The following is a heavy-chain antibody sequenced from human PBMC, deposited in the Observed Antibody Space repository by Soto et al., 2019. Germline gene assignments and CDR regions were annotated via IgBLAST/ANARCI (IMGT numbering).Heavy chain of an antibody. Sequence: QVQLVESGGGVVQPGRSLRLSCAASGFTFSSYGMHWVRQAPGKGLEWVAVILYDGSNKYYADSVKGRFTISRDNSKNTLYLQMNSLRAEDTAVYYCAKDGSGYDILTGYSSYYYYMDVWGKGTTVTVSS. J-gene: IGHJ6*03. CDR1: GFTFSSYG. V-gene: IGHV3-30*18. CDR2: ILYDGSNK. CDR3: AKDGSGYDILTGYSSYYYYMDV. D-gene: IGHD3-9*01.